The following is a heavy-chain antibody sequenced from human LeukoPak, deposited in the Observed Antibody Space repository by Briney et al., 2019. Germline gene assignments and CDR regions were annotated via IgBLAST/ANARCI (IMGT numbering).Heavy chain of an antibody. CDR2: INPNSGGT. D-gene: IGHD3-10*01. Sequence: ASVKVSCKASGGTFSSYAISWVRQAPGQGLEWMGWINPNSGGTNYAQKFQGRVTMTRDTSISTAYMELSRLRSDDTAVYYCARVDGSGSYYDYWGQGTLVTVSS. CDR1: GGTFSSYA. V-gene: IGHV1-2*02. J-gene: IGHJ4*02. CDR3: ARVDGSGSYYDY.